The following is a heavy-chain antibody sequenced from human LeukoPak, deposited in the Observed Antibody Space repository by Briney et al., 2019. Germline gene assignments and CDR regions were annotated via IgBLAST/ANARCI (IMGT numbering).Heavy chain of an antibody. CDR2: IYPGDSDT. CDR3: ARRRAYSSGSVYYGMDV. J-gene: IGHJ6*02. Sequence: NHGESLKISCKGSGYSFTSYWIGWVRQMPGKGLEWMGIIYPGDSDTRYSPSFQGQVTISADKSISTAYLQWSSLKASDTAMYYCARRRAYSSGSVYYGMDVWGQGTTVTVSS. V-gene: IGHV5-51*01. CDR1: GYSFTSYW. D-gene: IGHD6-19*01.